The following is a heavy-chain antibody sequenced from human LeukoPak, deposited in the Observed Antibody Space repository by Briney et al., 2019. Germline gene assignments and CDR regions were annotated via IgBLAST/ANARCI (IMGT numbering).Heavy chain of an antibody. Sequence: SETLSLTCTVSGDSVSGISFYWSWIRQPPGKGLQYIGYIQYSGSTNYNPTLKSRVTISVDTSKNQFSLKLSSVTAADTAVYYCARDPPSSSGYPLGYFDYWGQGTLVTVSS. D-gene: IGHD3-22*01. V-gene: IGHV4-61*01. CDR2: IQYSGST. J-gene: IGHJ4*02. CDR3: ARDPPSSSGYPLGYFDY. CDR1: GDSVSGISFY.